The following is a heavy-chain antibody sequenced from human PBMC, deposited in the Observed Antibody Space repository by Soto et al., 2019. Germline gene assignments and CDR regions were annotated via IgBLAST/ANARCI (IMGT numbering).Heavy chain of an antibody. J-gene: IGHJ4*02. V-gene: IGHV4-59*01. CDR2: IYYSGST. D-gene: IGHD6-13*01. CDR1: GGSISSYY. CDR3: ARELAAGDFDY. Sequence: QVQLQESGPGLVKPSETLSLTCTVSGGSISSYYWSWIRQPPGKGLEWIGYIYYSGSTNYNPSLTSRVTISVDTSKIQFSLKLSSVTAADTAVYYCARELAAGDFDYWGQGTLVTVSS.